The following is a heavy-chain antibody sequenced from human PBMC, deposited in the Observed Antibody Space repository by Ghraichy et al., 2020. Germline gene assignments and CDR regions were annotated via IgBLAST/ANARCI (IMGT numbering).Heavy chain of an antibody. V-gene: IGHV3-74*01. CDR2: ISGDVSST. J-gene: IGHJ4*02. CDR3: ARGGLHASFDY. D-gene: IGHD4-11*01. Sequence: GGSLRLSCAASGFSFTNYWMNWVRQAPGKGLVWVSRISGDVSSTGSADSVKGRFTISRDNANNTMYLQMSNLRAEDTAVYYCARGGLHASFDYWGQGTLVTVSS. CDR1: GFSFTNYW.